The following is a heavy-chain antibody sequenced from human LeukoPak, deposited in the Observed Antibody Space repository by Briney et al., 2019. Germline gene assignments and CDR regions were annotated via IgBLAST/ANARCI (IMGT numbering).Heavy chain of an antibody. V-gene: IGHV3-30*02. J-gene: IGHJ4*02. Sequence: GGSLRLSCAASGFTFSIYGMHWVRQAPGKGLEWVAFIRYDGSNKYYADSVKGRFTISRDNSKNTLYLQMNSLRAEDAAVYYCAKDPAYSGWISKIDYWGQGTLVTVSS. D-gene: IGHD2-21*01. CDR2: IRYDGSNK. CDR1: GFTFSIYG. CDR3: AKDPAYSGWISKIDY.